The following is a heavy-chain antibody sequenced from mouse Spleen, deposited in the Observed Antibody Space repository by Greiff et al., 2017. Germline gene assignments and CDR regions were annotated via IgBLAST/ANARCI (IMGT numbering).Heavy chain of an antibody. CDR2: ISNGGGST. J-gene: IGHJ4*01. V-gene: IGHV5-12*02. D-gene: IGHD1-1*02. CDR1: GFTFSDYY. CDR3: ARQTLTIPYAMDY. Sequence: EVQLQESGGGLVQPGGSLKLSCATSGFTFSDYYMYWVRQTPEKRLEWVAYISNGGGSTYYPDTVKGRFTISRDNAKNTLYLQMSRLKSEDTAMYYCARQTLTIPYAMDYWGQGTSVTVSS.